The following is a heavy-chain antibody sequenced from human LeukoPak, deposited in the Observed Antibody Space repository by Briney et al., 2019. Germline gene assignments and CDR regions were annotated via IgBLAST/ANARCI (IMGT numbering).Heavy chain of an antibody. V-gene: IGHV3-66*01. CDR3: ARVLNGLLWFNGMDD. Sequence: GGSLRLSCAASGFTVSSNYMSWVRQAPGKGLEWVSVIYSGGSTYYADSVKGRFTISRDNSKNTLYLQMNSLRAEDTAVYYCARVLNGLLWFNGMDDWGQGTTVTVSS. CDR2: IYSGGST. CDR1: GFTVSSNY. D-gene: IGHD3-10*01. J-gene: IGHJ6*02.